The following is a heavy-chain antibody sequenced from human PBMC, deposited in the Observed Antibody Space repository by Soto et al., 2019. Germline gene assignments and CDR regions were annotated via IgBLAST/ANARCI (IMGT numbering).Heavy chain of an antibody. J-gene: IGHJ4*02. CDR2: IFSSGST. CDR3: AREGSYSAYNFAHGIQLWSFDF. Sequence: SETLSLTCTVSGGSINTFYWIWVRQPAGKGLEWIGRIFSSGSTSFNPSLESRVAMSVDTSKNHFSLNLSSVTAADMAVYYCAREGSYSAYNFAHGIQLWSFDFWGQGALVTV. D-gene: IGHD5-12*01. V-gene: IGHV4-4*07. CDR1: GGSINTFY.